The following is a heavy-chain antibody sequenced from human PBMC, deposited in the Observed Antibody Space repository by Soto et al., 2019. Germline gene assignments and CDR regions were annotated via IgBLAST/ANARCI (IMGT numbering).Heavy chain of an antibody. J-gene: IGHJ5*02. Sequence: TLSLTCTVSGGSISSGDYYWSWIRQPPGKGLEWIGYIYYSGSTYYNPSLKSRVTISVDTSKNQFSLKLSSVTAADTAVYYCARATIFLVPAAMVSHWFDPWGQGTLVTVSS. CDR3: ARATIFLVPAAMVSHWFDP. CDR1: GGSISSGDYY. D-gene: IGHD2-2*01. V-gene: IGHV4-30-4*01. CDR2: IYYSGST.